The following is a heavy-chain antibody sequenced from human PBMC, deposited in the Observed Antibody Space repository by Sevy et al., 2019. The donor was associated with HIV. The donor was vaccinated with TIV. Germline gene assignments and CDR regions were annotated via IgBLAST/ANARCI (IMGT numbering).Heavy chain of an antibody. V-gene: IGHV3-30*18. CDR2: ISYDGRNK. D-gene: IGHD3-16*01. Sequence: GGSLRLSCAASGFTFSSYGMHWVRQAPGKGLEWVAVISYDGRNKYYADSVKGRFTISRDNSKNTLYLQMNSLRAEDTAVYYFAKDKEEWAGEGAIDSWGQGTLVTVSS. CDR1: GFTFSSYG. J-gene: IGHJ4*02. CDR3: AKDKEEWAGEGAIDS.